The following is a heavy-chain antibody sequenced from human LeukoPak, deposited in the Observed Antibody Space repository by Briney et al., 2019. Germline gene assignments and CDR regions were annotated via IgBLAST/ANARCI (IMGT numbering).Heavy chain of an antibody. Sequence: SETLSLTCTVSGGSISSSSYYWGWIRQPPGTGLEWIGSIYYSGSTYYNPSLKSRVTISVDTSKNQFSLKLSSVTAADTAVYYCARHGKGYYDILDYWGQGTLVTVSS. J-gene: IGHJ4*02. V-gene: IGHV4-39*01. CDR1: GGSISSSSYY. D-gene: IGHD3-22*01. CDR3: ARHGKGYYDILDY. CDR2: IYYSGST.